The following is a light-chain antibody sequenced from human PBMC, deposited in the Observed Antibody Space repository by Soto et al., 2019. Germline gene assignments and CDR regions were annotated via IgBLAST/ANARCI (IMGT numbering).Light chain of an antibody. V-gene: IGKV1-5*03. CDR2: KAS. CDR3: QQYNSEGWT. J-gene: IGKJ1*01. CDR1: QTIRSW. Sequence: QMTQSPSTLPASVGYRVTITGRASQTIRSWLAWYQQKPGKAPKLLIYKASTLKSGVPSRCSGSGSGTEFTLTISSLQPDDFATYYCQQYNSEGWTFGQGPKV.